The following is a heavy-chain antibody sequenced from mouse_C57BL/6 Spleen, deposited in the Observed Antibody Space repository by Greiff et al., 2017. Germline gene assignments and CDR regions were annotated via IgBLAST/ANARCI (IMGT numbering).Heavy chain of an antibody. J-gene: IGHJ1*03. Sequence: QVHVKQPGAELVRPGSSVKLSCKASGYTFTSYWMHWVKQRPIQGLEWIGNIDPSDSETHYNQKFKDKATLTVDKSSSTAYMQLSSLTSEDSAVYYCARYYGSSYGWYFDVWGTGTTVTVSS. D-gene: IGHD1-1*01. CDR3: ARYYGSSYGWYFDV. V-gene: IGHV1-52*01. CDR2: IDPSDSET. CDR1: GYTFTSYW.